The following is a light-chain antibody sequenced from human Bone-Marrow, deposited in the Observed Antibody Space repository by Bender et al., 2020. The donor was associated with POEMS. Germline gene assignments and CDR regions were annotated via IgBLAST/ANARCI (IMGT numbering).Light chain of an antibody. Sequence: QSALTQPRSVSGSRGQSVTISCTGTTSDVGDYDHVSWYQQLPGTAPKLLIYINNQRPSGVPDRFSGSKSGTSASLAISGLQSEDEADYYCAAWEDSLNGWVFGGGTKLTVL. CDR3: AAWEDSLNGWV. V-gene: IGLV1-44*01. CDR2: INN. CDR1: TSDVGDYDH. J-gene: IGLJ3*02.